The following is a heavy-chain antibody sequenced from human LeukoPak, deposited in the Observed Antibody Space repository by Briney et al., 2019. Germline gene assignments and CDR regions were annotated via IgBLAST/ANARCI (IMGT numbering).Heavy chain of an antibody. D-gene: IGHD6-13*01. V-gene: IGHV4-34*01. Sequence: PSETLSLTCAVYGGSFSGYYWSWIRQPPGKGLEWIGEINHSGSTNHNPSLKSRVTISVDTSKNQFSLKLSSVTAADTAVYYCARGSDSSSWLGTLNFDYWGQGTLVTVSS. J-gene: IGHJ4*02. CDR3: ARGSDSSSWLGTLNFDY. CDR1: GGSFSGYY. CDR2: INHSGST.